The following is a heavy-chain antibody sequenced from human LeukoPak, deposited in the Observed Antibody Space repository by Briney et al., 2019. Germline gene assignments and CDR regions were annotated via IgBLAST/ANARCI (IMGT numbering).Heavy chain of an antibody. V-gene: IGHV5-51*01. D-gene: IGHD6-19*01. CDR3: TTREVEQWLTRPSPTHDAFDI. J-gene: IGHJ3*02. CDR1: GYSFTSYW. Sequence: GESLKISCKGSGYSFTSYWIGWVRQMPGKGLEWMGIIYPGDSDTRYSPSFQGQVTISADKSISTAYLQWSSLKASDIAISYCTTREVEQWLTRPSPTHDAFDIWGQGTMVTVSS. CDR2: IYPGDSDT.